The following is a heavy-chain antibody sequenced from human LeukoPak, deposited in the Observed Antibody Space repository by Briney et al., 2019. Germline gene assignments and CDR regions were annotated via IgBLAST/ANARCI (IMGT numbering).Heavy chain of an antibody. Sequence: PGGSLRLSCAASGFTVSSNYMSWVRQAPGKGLEWVSTISGSGGSAYYADSVKGRFTISRDNSKNTLYQQMNSLRAEDTAVYYCAKDLMTTVTTSVYWGQGTLVTVSS. V-gene: IGHV3-23*01. J-gene: IGHJ4*02. CDR3: AKDLMTTVTTSVY. CDR2: ISGSGGSA. CDR1: GFTVSSNY. D-gene: IGHD4-17*01.